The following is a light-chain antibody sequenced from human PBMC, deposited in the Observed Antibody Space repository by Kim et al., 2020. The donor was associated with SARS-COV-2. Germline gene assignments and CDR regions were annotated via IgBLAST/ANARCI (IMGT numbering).Light chain of an antibody. V-gene: IGKV3-11*01. Sequence: LSPGERAPLSCRASQSVSSYLAWYQQKPGQAPRLLIYDASNRATGIPARFSGSGSGTDFTLTISSLEPEDFAVYYCQQRSNWPPVTFGQGTKLEI. J-gene: IGKJ2*01. CDR3: QQRSNWPPVT. CDR2: DAS. CDR1: QSVSSY.